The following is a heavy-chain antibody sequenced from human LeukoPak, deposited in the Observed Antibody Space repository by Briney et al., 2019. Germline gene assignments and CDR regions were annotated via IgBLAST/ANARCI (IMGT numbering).Heavy chain of an antibody. Sequence: PGGSLRLSCVGSGFPFSSYNMNWVRQAPGKGLEWVSYISSSSSSIYYADSVKGRFTISRDNAKNSLYLQMNSLRDEDTAVYYCARDLHYAFDIWGQGTMVTASS. CDR3: ARDLHYAFDI. CDR2: ISSSSSSI. D-gene: IGHD3-10*01. J-gene: IGHJ3*02. V-gene: IGHV3-48*02. CDR1: GFPFSSYN.